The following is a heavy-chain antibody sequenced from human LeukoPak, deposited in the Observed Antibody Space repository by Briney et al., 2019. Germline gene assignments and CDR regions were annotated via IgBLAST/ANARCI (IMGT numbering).Heavy chain of an antibody. CDR1: GFTFSRYA. CDR3: AKGDSGDYAFDY. J-gene: IGHJ4*02. V-gene: IGHV3-23*01. D-gene: IGHD4-17*01. Sequence: GGSLRLSCAASGFTFSRYAMSWVRQAPGKGLEWVSAVIASGAATYYADSVKGRFTISRDNSKKTMSLQMNSMRAEDTAVHYCAKGDSGDYAFDYWGRGILVTVSS. CDR2: VIASGAAT.